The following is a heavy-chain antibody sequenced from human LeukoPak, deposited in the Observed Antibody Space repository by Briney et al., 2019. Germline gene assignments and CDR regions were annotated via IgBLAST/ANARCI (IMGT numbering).Heavy chain of an antibody. CDR2: ISADSSHI. V-gene: IGHV3-21*04. D-gene: IGHD6-13*01. CDR3: ARLIAAAGHFDY. CDR1: GFTFSNSA. Sequence: GGSLRLSCAASGFTFSNSAMNWVRQAPGKGLEWVSLISADSSHIYYADSVKGRFTISRDNSKNTLYLQMNSLRAEDTAVYYCARLIAAAGHFDYWGQGTLVTVSS. J-gene: IGHJ4*02.